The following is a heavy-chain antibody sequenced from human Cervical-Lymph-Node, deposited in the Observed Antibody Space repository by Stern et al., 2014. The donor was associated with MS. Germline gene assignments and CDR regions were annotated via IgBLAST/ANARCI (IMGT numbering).Heavy chain of an antibody. J-gene: IGHJ2*01. CDR2: VYYSGSI. D-gene: IGHD3-3*02. Sequence: QVQLQESGPGLVKPLQTLSLTCTVSGGSVSSGGYFWNWIRQHPGKGLEWIGHVYYSGSIAYTPSLKSRVTISVDTSKNQFSLRLRSVTAADTAVYYCARNPALWYFDLWGRGTLAAVSS. CDR1: GGSVSSGGYF. CDR3: ARNPALWYFDL. V-gene: IGHV4-31*03.